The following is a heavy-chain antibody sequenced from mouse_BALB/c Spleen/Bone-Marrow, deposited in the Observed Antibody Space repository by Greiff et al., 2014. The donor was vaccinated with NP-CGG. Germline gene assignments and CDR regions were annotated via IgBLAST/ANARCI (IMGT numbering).Heavy chain of an antibody. CDR2: IDPANGIT. Sequence: EVQLQQSGAELVKPGASVKLSCTASGFNIKDTFMRWVKQRPEQGLEWIGRIDPANGITKYDPKFQGKATITADTSSNTAYLQLSSLTSEDTAVYYCAAYYYGRGGFAYWGQGTLVTVSA. J-gene: IGHJ3*01. CDR3: AAYYYGRGGFAY. V-gene: IGHV14-3*02. CDR1: GFNIKDTF. D-gene: IGHD1-1*01.